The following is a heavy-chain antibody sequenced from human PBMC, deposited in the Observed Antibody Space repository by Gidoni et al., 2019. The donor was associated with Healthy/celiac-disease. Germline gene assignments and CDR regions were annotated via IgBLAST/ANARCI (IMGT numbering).Heavy chain of an antibody. CDR2: ISGSGGST. CDR3: AKTNPKYYDSSGYCDFDY. D-gene: IGHD3-22*01. J-gene: IGHJ4*02. Sequence: EVQLLESGGGLVQPGGSLRISCAASGFPVSSHARSWVRQAPGKGLGWVSAISGSGGSTYYADSVNGRFTISRDNSKNTLYLQMNSLRAEDTAVYYCAKTNPKYYDSSGYCDFDYWGQGTLVTVSS. V-gene: IGHV3-23*01. CDR1: GFPVSSHA.